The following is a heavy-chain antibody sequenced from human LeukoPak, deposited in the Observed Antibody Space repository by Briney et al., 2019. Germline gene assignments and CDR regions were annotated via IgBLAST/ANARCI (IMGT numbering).Heavy chain of an antibody. J-gene: IGHJ4*02. D-gene: IGHD3-22*01. CDR3: ARVTGYVIEDYFDY. CDR2: IYYSGST. Sequence: SETLSLTCTVSGGSISSSSYYWSWIRQPPGKGLEWIGYIYYSGSTNYNPSLKSRVTISVDTSKNQFSLKLRSVTAADTAVYYCARVTGYVIEDYFDYWGQGTLVTVSS. V-gene: IGHV4-61*01. CDR1: GGSISSSSYY.